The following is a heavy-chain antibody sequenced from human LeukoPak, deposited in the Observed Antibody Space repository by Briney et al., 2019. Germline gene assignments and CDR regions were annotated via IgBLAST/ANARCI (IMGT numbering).Heavy chain of an antibody. CDR2: IYTSGST. Sequence: SETLSLTCTVSRGSISSGSYYWNWIRQPAGKGLEWIGRIYTSGSTYYNPSLKSRVTISVDTSKNQFSLKLSSVTAADTAVYNCARLFPDCSGTSCYGAEYYYHYMGVWGKGTTVTVSS. J-gene: IGHJ6*03. D-gene: IGHD2-2*01. CDR1: RGSISSGSYY. CDR3: ARLFPDCSGTSCYGAEYYYHYMGV. V-gene: IGHV4-61*02.